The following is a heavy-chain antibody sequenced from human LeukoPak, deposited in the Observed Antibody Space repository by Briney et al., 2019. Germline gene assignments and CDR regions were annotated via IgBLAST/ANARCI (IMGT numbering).Heavy chain of an antibody. CDR3: AKALDVLRFLDWFDAFDI. V-gene: IGHV3-23*01. J-gene: IGHJ3*02. CDR2: ISGSGGST. Sequence: GGSLRLSCAASGFTFSSYAMSWVRQAPGKGLEWVSGISGSGGSTYYADSVKGRFTISRDNSKNTLYLQMNSLRAEDTAVYCCAKALDVLRFLDWFDAFDIWGQGTMVTVSS. D-gene: IGHD3-3*01. CDR1: GFTFSSYA.